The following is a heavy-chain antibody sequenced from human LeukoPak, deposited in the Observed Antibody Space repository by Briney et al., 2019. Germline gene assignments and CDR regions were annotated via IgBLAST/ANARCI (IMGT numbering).Heavy chain of an antibody. V-gene: IGHV4-59*01. CDR3: ARGSGSRTYRQLDAFDI. J-gene: IGHJ3*02. Sequence: TSETLSLTCTVSGGSISSYYWSWIRQPPGKGLEWIGYIYYSGSTNYNPSLKSRVTISVDTSKNQFSLKLSSVTAADTAVYYCARGSGSRTYRQLDAFDIWGQGTMVTVSS. CDR1: GGSISSYY. D-gene: IGHD3-16*02. CDR2: IYYSGST.